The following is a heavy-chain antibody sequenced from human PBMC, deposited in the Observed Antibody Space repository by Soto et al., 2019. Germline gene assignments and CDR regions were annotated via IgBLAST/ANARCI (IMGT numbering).Heavy chain of an antibody. V-gene: IGHV1-69*06. CDR3: ARRDTSGFLRYFDN. CDR1: GVTFSSFINYP. CDR2: IVPNVGTV. J-gene: IGHJ4*02. Sequence: GASVKVSCKSSGVTFSSFINYPINWVRQAPGQGLGWLGGIVPNVGTVNYAQKFRGKVTINADKSTGTSYMELSSLRSEDTALYYCARRDTSGFLRYFDNWGQGTQVTVSS. D-gene: IGHD3-3*01.